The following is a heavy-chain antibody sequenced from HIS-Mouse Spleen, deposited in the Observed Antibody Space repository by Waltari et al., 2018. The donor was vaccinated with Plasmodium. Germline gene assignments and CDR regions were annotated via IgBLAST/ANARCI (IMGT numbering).Heavy chain of an antibody. CDR3: ARTTYSSSSAKYYYYGMDV. CDR1: GFSLSTSGMC. J-gene: IGHJ6*02. Sequence: QVTLRESGPALVKPTQTLTLTCTFSGFSLSTSGMCVTWIRQPPGKALEWLARIDWDDDKYYSTSLKTRLTSSKDTSKNQVVLTMTNMDPGDTATYYCARTTYSSSSAKYYYYGMDVWGQGTTVTVSS. CDR2: IDWDDDK. V-gene: IGHV2-70*15. D-gene: IGHD6-6*01.